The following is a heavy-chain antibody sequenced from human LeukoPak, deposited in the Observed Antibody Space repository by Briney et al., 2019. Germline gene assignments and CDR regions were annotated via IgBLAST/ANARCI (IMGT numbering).Heavy chain of an antibody. Sequence: SETLSLTCTVSGGSISSSSYYWTWIRQSPGKGLEWIGYIYYSGSTNYNPSLKSRVTISLDTSKNQFSLKLNSVTAADTAVYYCARSLNGYAFDIWGQGTMVTVSS. CDR3: ARSLNGYAFDI. D-gene: IGHD2-8*01. CDR1: GGSISSSSYY. J-gene: IGHJ3*02. V-gene: IGHV4-61*01. CDR2: IYYSGST.